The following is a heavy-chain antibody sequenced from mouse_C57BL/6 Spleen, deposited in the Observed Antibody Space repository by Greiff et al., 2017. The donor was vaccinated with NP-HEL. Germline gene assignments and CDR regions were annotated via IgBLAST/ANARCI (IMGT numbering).Heavy chain of an antibody. CDR2: IYPGDGDT. D-gene: IGHD2-4*01. Sequence: VHLVESGPELVKPGASVKISCKASGYAFSSSWMNWVKQRPGKGLEWIGRIYPGDGDTNYNGKFKGKATLTADKSSSTAYMQLSSLTSEDSAVYFCARRGLRRAMDYWGQGTSVTVSS. CDR1: GYAFSSSW. CDR3: ARRGLRRAMDY. V-gene: IGHV1-82*01. J-gene: IGHJ4*01.